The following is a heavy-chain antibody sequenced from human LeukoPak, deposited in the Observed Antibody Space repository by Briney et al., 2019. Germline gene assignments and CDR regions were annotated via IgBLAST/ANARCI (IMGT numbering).Heavy chain of an antibody. J-gene: IGHJ4*02. V-gene: IGHV3-23*01. CDR1: GFTFSSYG. Sequence: GGSLRLSCAASGFTFSSYGMSWVRQAPGQGLEWVSEISGSGSSTYYADSVKGRFTISRDNSKNTLYLQMNSLRAEDTAMYYCAKDSAYYYDSSGYYYDWGQGTLVTVSS. D-gene: IGHD3-22*01. CDR2: ISGSGSST. CDR3: AKDSAYYYDSSGYYYD.